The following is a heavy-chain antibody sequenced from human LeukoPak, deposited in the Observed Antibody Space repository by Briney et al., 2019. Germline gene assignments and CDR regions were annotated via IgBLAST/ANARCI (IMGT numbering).Heavy chain of an antibody. Sequence: PGGSLRLSCAASGFMFSDYYMSWVRQAPGKGLEWVSAISGSGGSTYYADSVKGRFTISRDNSKNTLYLQMNSLRAEDTAVYYCAKDMRFDWTPYYFDYWGQGTLVTVSS. CDR2: ISGSGGST. J-gene: IGHJ4*02. D-gene: IGHD3-9*01. V-gene: IGHV3-23*01. CDR1: GFMFSDYY. CDR3: AKDMRFDWTPYYFDY.